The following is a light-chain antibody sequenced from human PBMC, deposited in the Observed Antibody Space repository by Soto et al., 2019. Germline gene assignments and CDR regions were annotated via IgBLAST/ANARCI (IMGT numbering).Light chain of an antibody. CDR3: QQYGNSRT. CDR2: GAS. Sequence: EIALTQSPGTLSLSPGERATLSCRASQSVGSRFLAWYQQKPGQAPRLLIYGASSRATGIPDRFSGSGSGTDLTLTISRLEPEDFAVYYCQQYGNSRTFGQGTKVDIK. V-gene: IGKV3-20*01. CDR1: QSVGSRF. J-gene: IGKJ1*01.